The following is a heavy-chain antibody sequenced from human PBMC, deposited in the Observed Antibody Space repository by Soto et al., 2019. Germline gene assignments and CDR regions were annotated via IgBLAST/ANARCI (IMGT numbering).Heavy chain of an antibody. Sequence: SQTLSLTCAISWDSVSSNSAGWNWIRQSPSRGLEWLGRINYRSRWYNDYAMSVKSRIMINPETSKSQFSLQLTSVTPEDTAVYYCERSNTDYSSAWYFQHWGQGTLVTVSS. CDR3: ERSNTDYSSAWYFQH. CDR2: INYRSRWYN. J-gene: IGHJ1*01. D-gene: IGHD6-19*01. V-gene: IGHV6-1*01. CDR1: WDSVSSNSAG.